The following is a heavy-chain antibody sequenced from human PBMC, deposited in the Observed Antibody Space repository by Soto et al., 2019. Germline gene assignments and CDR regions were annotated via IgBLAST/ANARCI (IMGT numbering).Heavy chain of an antibody. J-gene: IGHJ5*02. V-gene: IGHV3-15*01. D-gene: IGHD2-15*01. CDR3: TTDLWRIAVVVGSTGYFNP. CDR1: GFTFSYYN. Sequence: PGGSLRLSCTVSGFTFSYYNMNWVRQAPGKGLDWVGRIKSKSDGGTTEYAAPVRGRFTISRDDSKNTLYLQMNSLKTEDTAVYYCTTDLWRIAVVVGSTGYFNPWGQGTPVTVSS. CDR2: IKSKSDGGTT.